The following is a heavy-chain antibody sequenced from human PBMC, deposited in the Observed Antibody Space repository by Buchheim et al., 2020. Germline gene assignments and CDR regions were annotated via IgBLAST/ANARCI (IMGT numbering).Heavy chain of an antibody. CDR3: TTDWGSGSYSILAFDI. CDR2: IKSKADGGAA. D-gene: IGHD3-3*01. Sequence: EVQLVESGGGLVKPGGSLRLSCAASGFPFINAWMTWVRQAPGKGLEWVGRIKSKADGGAAVYAAPVQGRFTISRDDSKNTLYLQMNSLKTEDTAMYYCTTDWGSGSYSILAFDIWGQGT. J-gene: IGHJ3*02. V-gene: IGHV3-15*01. CDR1: GFPFINAW.